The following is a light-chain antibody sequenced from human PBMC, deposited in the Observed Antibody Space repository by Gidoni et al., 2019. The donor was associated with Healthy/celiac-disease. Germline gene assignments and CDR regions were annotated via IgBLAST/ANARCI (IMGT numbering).Light chain of an antibody. Sequence: EIVMTPSPATLSVSPGERATLSCRASQSVSSNFAWYQQKPGQAPRLLIYGASTRATGIPARFSGSGSGTEFTLTISSLQSEDFAVYYCQQYNNWPPFTFGPXTKVDIK. CDR1: QSVSSN. J-gene: IGKJ3*01. V-gene: IGKV3-15*01. CDR3: QQYNNWPPFT. CDR2: GAS.